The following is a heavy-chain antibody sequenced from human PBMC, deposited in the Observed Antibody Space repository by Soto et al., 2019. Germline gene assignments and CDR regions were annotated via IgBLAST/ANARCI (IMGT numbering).Heavy chain of an antibody. V-gene: IGHV2-26*03. Sequence: QVTLKESGPVLVKDTETLTLTCSISGFSLTSGRMGLSWMRQPPGKGLEWVAHIVSNNERSYSTSLQRRLSISDDTSESQVVLTMTDVDTVDTATYFCARFVADSSWYYYVLDVWGQGTTVTVS. CDR2: IVSNNER. CDR3: ARFVADSSWYYYVLDV. D-gene: IGHD2-15*01. CDR1: GFSLTSGRMG. J-gene: IGHJ6*02.